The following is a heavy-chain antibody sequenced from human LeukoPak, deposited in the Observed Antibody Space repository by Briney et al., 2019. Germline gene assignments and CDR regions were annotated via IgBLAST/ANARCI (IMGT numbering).Heavy chain of an antibody. J-gene: IGHJ4*02. CDR3: ARHGYYDSSGYFDY. CDR1: GGSISSSSYY. D-gene: IGHD3-22*01. Sequence: PSGTLSLTCTVSGGSISSSSYYWGWIRQPPGKGLEWIGSIYYSGSTYYNPSLKSRVTISVDTSKNQFSLKLSSVTAADTAVYYCARHGYYDSSGYFDYWGQGTLVTVSS. V-gene: IGHV4-39*01. CDR2: IYYSGST.